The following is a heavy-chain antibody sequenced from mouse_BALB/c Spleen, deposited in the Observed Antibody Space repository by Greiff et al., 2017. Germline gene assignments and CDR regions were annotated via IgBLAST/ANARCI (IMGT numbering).Heavy chain of an antibody. CDR2: ISSGGGST. D-gene: IGHD2-14*01. CDR1: GFAFSSYD. Sequence: EVKLEESGGGLVKPGGSLKLSCAASGFAFSSYDMSWVRQTPEKRLEWVAYISSGGGSTYYPDTVKGRFTISRDNAKNTLYLQMSSLKSEDTAMYYCARQGAYYRYPFAYWGQGTLVTVSA. V-gene: IGHV5-12-1*01. CDR3: ARQGAYYRYPFAY. J-gene: IGHJ3*01.